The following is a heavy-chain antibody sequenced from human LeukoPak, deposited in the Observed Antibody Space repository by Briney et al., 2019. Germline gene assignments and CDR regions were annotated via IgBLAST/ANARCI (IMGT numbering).Heavy chain of an antibody. CDR1: GGSISSYY. J-gene: IGHJ2*01. D-gene: IGHD6-19*01. CDR3: ARLPVAVAATWYFDL. CDR2: IYYSGST. V-gene: IGHV4-59*08. Sequence: NTSETLSLTCTVSGGSISSYYWSWIRQPPGKGLEWIGYIYYSGSTNYNPSLKSRVTISVDTSKNQFSLKLSSVTAADTAVYYCARLPVAVAATWYFDLWGRGTLVTVSS.